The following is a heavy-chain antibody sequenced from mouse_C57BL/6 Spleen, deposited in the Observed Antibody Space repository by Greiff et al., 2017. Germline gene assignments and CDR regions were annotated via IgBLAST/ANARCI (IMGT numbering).Heavy chain of an antibody. V-gene: IGHV1-78*01. CDR3: ARFSSYVLYYFDY. J-gene: IGHJ2*01. Sequence: QVQLQQSDAELVKPGASVKISCKVSGYTFTDHTIHWMKQRPEQGLEWIGYIYPRDGSTKYNEKFKGKATLTADKYSSTAYMQLNSLTSADSAVXFCARFSSYVLYYFDYWGQGTTLTVSS. CDR1: GYTFTDHT. D-gene: IGHD1-1*01. CDR2: IYPRDGST.